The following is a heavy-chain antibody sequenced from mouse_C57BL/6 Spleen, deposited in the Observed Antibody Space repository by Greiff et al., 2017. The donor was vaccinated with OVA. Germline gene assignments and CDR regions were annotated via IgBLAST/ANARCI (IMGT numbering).Heavy chain of an antibody. CDR2: IYPGSGST. V-gene: IGHV1-55*01. CDR1: GYTFTSYC. J-gene: IGHJ2*01. D-gene: IGHD1-1*01. CDR3: AREGYLRRYCFDY. Sequence: QVQLQQSGAELVKPGASVKMSCKASGYTFTSYCITWVKQRPGQGLEWIGDIYPGSGSTNYNEKFKGKATLTVDTSSSTAYMQLSSLTSEDSAVYYCAREGYLRRYCFDYWGQGTTLTVSS.